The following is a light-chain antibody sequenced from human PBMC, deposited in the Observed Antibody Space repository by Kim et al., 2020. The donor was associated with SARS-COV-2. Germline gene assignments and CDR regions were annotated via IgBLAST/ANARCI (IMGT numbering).Light chain of an antibody. CDR1: QCVGTQ. CDR2: DAS. J-gene: IGKJ5*01. V-gene: IGKV3-11*01. Sequence: AHGERATLSCWACQCVGTQLALYQQRPSQAPRLLLHDASNSTTGIPARFSGSGSGTDFTLSISSLEPEDVAVYYCQQRSNWPITFGQGTRLEIK. CDR3: QQRSNWPIT.